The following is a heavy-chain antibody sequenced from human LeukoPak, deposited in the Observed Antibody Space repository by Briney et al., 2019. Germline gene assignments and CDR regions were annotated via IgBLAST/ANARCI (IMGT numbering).Heavy chain of an antibody. CDR3: ARVWTGQWPPHYYYMDV. D-gene: IGHD6-19*01. CDR1: GFTFRTYW. CDR2: ISSSSSYI. V-gene: IGHV3-21*01. Sequence: GGSLRLSCAASGFTFRTYWMSWVRQAPGKGLVWVSCISSSSSYIYYADSVKGRFTISRDNAKNSLYLQMDSLRAEDTAVHYCARVWTGQWPPHYYYMDVWGKGTTVTISS. J-gene: IGHJ6*03.